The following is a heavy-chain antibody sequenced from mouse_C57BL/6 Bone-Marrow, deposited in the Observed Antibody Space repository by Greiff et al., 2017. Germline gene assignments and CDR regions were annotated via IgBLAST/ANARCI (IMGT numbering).Heavy chain of an antibody. CDR2: IDPENGDT. Sequence: VQLQQSGAELVRPGASVKLSCTASGFNIKDDYMHWVKQRPEQGLEWIGWIDPENGDTETASKFQGKATITAYTSSNTAYLQLSSLTSEDTAVYYCTTCYYFDYWGQGTTLTVSS. CDR3: TTCYYFDY. CDR1: GFNIKDDY. J-gene: IGHJ2*01. V-gene: IGHV14-4*01.